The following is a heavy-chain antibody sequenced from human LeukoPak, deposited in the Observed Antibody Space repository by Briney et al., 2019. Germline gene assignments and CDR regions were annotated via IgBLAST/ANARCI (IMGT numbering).Heavy chain of an antibody. CDR1: GFTFSDYY. CDR2: ISSSSSYT. Sequence: PGGSLRLSCAASGFTFSDYYMSWIRQAPGKGLEWVSYISSSSSYTNYADSVKGRFTISRDNAKNSLYLQMNSLRAEDTAVYYCTILGDGDSSSVWGQGTLVTVSS. D-gene: IGHD4-17*01. J-gene: IGHJ4*02. V-gene: IGHV3-11*03. CDR3: TILGDGDSSSV.